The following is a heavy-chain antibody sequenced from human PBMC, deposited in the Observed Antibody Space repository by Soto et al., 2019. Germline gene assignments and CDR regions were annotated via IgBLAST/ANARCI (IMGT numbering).Heavy chain of an antibody. V-gene: IGHV3-21*01. J-gene: IGHJ4*02. D-gene: IGHD2-15*01. CDR2: ISSSSSYI. CDR1: GFTFISYS. Sequence: PWGSLRLSCAASGFTFISYSMNFFRHSPLKGLEWVSSISSSSSYIYYADSVKGRFTISRDNAKNSLYLQMNSLRAEDTAVYYCARDANCSGGSCPFDYWGQGTLVTVSS. CDR3: ARDANCSGGSCPFDY.